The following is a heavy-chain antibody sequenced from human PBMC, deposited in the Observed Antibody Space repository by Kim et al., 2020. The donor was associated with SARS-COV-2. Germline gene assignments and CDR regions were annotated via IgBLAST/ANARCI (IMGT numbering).Heavy chain of an antibody. J-gene: IGHJ4*02. Sequence: SETLSLTCTVSGGSVNSFNYYWGWVRQPPGKGLEWIGRILYNGDTHYMPSLENRVAMSIDTSKNQFSLHMTSVIDADTAVYDCASFRRFADYVDYWGQVT. CDR3: ASFRRFADYVDY. CDR2: ILYNGDT. D-gene: IGHD3-10*02. V-gene: IGHV4-39*07. CDR1: GGSVNSFNYY.